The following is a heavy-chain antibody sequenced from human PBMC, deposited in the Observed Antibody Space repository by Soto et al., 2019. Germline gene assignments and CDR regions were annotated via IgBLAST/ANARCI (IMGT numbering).Heavy chain of an antibody. D-gene: IGHD6-13*01. Sequence: GGSLRLSCAASGFTFSSYAMHWVRQAPGKGLEWVAVISYDGSNKYYADSVKGRFTISRDNSKNTLYLQMNSLRAEDTAVYYCAGSDSSSWPSAFDYWGQGTLVTVSS. CDR3: AGSDSSSWPSAFDY. V-gene: IGHV3-30-3*01. J-gene: IGHJ4*02. CDR1: GFTFSSYA. CDR2: ISYDGSNK.